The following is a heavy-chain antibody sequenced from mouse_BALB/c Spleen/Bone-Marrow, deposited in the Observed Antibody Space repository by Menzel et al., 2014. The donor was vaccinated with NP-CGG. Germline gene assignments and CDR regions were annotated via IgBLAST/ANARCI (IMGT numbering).Heavy chain of an antibody. J-gene: IGHJ3*01. Sequence: VQLQQSGAELMKPGASVKISCKATGYTFNSYWIEWVKQRPGLGLEWIGEILPGSGITNYNEKFKVKATFNADTSSNTAYMQLSSLTSEDSAVYYCARSPYWGQGTLVTVSA. CDR2: ILPGSGIT. CDR1: GYTFNSYW. CDR3: ARSPY. V-gene: IGHV1-9*01.